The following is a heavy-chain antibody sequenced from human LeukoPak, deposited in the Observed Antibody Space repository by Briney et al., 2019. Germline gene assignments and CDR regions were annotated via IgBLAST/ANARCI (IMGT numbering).Heavy chain of an antibody. D-gene: IGHD3-22*01. CDR3: ARVVQSTDSSGFYLPEYFQH. J-gene: IGHJ1*01. Sequence: PSETLSLTCTVSGGSISSSSYYWGWIRQPPGKGLEWIGSIYYSGSTYYNPSLKSRFTIAVDTAKNAFSLKLSSVTAADTAVYYCARVVQSTDSSGFYLPEYFQHWGQGTLVTVSS. CDR1: GGSISSSSYY. V-gene: IGHV4-39*07. CDR2: IYYSGST.